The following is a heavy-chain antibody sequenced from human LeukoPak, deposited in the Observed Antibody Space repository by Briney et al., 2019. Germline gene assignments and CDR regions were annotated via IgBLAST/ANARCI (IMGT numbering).Heavy chain of an antibody. Sequence: ASVKVSCKASGYTFTSYYMHWVRQATGQGLEWMGWMNPNSGNTGYAQKFQGRVTITRNTSISTAYMELSSLRSEDTAVYYCARGRSVLDYWGQGTLVTVSS. J-gene: IGHJ4*02. CDR2: MNPNSGNT. D-gene: IGHD3-10*01. CDR1: GYTFTSYY. CDR3: ARGRSVLDY. V-gene: IGHV1-8*03.